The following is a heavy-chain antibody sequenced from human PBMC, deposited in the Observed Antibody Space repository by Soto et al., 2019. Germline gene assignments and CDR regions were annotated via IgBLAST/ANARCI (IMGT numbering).Heavy chain of an antibody. J-gene: IGHJ4*02. V-gene: IGHV4-30-4*01. D-gene: IGHD3-22*01. CDR3: AAPSGYYWVHDY. Sequence: QVQLQESGPGLVKPSQTLSLTCSVSGGSISSGENYWNWIRQPPGKGLEWMGYIYYSGDTYYNPSLKSRVTISLDTSKNQFSLKLSSVTAADTAVYYCAAPSGYYWVHDYWGQGTLVTVSS. CDR1: GGSISSGENY. CDR2: IYYSGDT.